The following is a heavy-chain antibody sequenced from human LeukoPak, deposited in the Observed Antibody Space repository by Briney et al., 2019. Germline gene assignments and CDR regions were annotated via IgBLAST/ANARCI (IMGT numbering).Heavy chain of an antibody. V-gene: IGHV3-48*03. CDR3: GRTFDN. CDR1: GFTFSSYE. Sequence: GGSLRLSCAASGFTFSSYEMNWVRQAPGKGLEWVSYMSSSGATIYYRDSVKGRFTISRDNARNSLYLQMNSLRAEDTAVYYCGRTFDNWGQGTLVTVSS. J-gene: IGHJ4*02. CDR2: MSSSGATI.